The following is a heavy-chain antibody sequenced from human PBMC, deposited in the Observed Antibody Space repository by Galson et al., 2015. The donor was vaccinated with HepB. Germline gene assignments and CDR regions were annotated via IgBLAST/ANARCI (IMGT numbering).Heavy chain of an antibody. CDR2: ISGYSGNT. V-gene: IGHV1-18*01. Sequence: SVKVSCKASGYTFSTYSISWVRQAPGQGLEWVGWISGYSGNTLYAQKLQGRVTLTTDTSTTTAYMELRSLTSDDTAVYYCARDIGGGEDNWGQGTLVTVSS. CDR1: GYTFSTYS. J-gene: IGHJ4*02. D-gene: IGHD3-16*01. CDR3: ARDIGGGEDN.